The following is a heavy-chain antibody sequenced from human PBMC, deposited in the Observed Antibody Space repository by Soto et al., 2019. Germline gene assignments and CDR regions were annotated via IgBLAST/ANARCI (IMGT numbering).Heavy chain of an antibody. J-gene: IGHJ4*02. CDR3: AKDSYYYDSSGYYNSSG. D-gene: IGHD3-22*01. Sequence: EVQLLESGGGLVQPGGSLRLSCAASGFTFSSYAMSWVRQAPGKGLEWVSAISGSGGSTYYADSVKGRFTIPRDNSKNTLYLQMNSLRAEDTAVYYCAKDSYYYDSSGYYNSSGWGQGTLVTVSS. CDR2: ISGSGGST. CDR1: GFTFSSYA. V-gene: IGHV3-23*01.